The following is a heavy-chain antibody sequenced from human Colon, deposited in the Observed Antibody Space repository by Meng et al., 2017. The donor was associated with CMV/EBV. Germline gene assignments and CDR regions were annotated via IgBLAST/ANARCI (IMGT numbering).Heavy chain of an antibody. V-gene: IGHV3-21*01. CDR1: GFTFSDYS. Sequence: GESLKISCTASGFTFSDYSMNWVRQAPGKGLEWVASISSGSDYIYYGDAVKGRVTISRDNAGNSLFLQMSILRAEDTAVYYCTRGALDMVTVVMGLDSWGQGSLVTVSS. CDR3: TRGALDMVTVVMGLDS. J-gene: IGHJ5*01. D-gene: IGHD4-23*01. CDR2: ISSGSDYI.